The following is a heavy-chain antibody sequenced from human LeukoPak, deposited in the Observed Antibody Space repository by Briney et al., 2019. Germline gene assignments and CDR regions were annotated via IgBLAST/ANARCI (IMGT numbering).Heavy chain of an antibody. J-gene: IGHJ4*02. Sequence: GASVKVSCKASGYTFTGYYMHWVRQAPGQGLEWMGWINPNSGGTNYAQKFQGRVTMTRDTSISTAYMELSRLRSDDTAVYYCARGWGERNTYYFDYWGQGTLVTVSS. CDR1: GYTFTGYY. CDR3: ARGWGERNTYYFDY. D-gene: IGHD1/OR15-1a*01. V-gene: IGHV1-2*02. CDR2: INPNSGGT.